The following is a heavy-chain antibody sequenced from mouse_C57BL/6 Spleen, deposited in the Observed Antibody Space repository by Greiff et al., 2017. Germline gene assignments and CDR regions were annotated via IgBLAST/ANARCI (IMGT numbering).Heavy chain of an antibody. CDR2: IYPGDGDT. D-gene: IGHD1-1*01. CDR1: GYAFSSYW. Sequence: QVQLQQSGAELVKPGASVKISCKASGYAFSSYWMNWVKQRPGKGLEWIGQIYPGDGDTNYNGKFKGKATLTADKSSSTAYMQLSSLTSEDSAVYFCARGVVASYYFDYWGQGTTLTVSS. CDR3: ARGVVASYYFDY. J-gene: IGHJ2*01. V-gene: IGHV1-80*01.